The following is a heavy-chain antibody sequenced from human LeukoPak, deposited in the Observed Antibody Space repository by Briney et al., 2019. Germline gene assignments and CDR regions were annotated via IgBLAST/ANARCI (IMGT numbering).Heavy chain of an antibody. D-gene: IGHD5-18*01. J-gene: IGHJ6*03. CDR3: ARASRTQCGYSSMHYYYYMDV. Sequence: SETRSLTCTVSGGSISSYYWSWIRQPPGKGLEWIGYISYSGSTNYNPSLKSRVTISVDRSKNQFSLKLSSVTAADTAVYYCARASRTQCGYSSMHYYYYMDVWGKGTTVTVSS. CDR1: GGSISSYY. V-gene: IGHV4-59*12. CDR2: ISYSGST.